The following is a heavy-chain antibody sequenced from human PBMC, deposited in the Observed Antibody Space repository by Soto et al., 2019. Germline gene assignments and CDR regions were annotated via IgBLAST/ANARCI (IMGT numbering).Heavy chain of an antibody. D-gene: IGHD1-20*01. Sequence: QVQLQESGPGLVKPSETLSLTCIVSGGSISNYYWSWIRQPPGKGLEWIGYIYYRWSTNYNPSLKSRVTISVDTSKNQFSLKLSSVTAADTAVYYCARGGYNWNDVTDYWGQGTLVTVSS. CDR1: GGSISNYY. CDR2: IYYRWST. V-gene: IGHV4-59*01. CDR3: ARGGYNWNDVTDY. J-gene: IGHJ4*02.